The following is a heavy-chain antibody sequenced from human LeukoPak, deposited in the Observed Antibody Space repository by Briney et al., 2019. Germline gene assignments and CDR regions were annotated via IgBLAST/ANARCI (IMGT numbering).Heavy chain of an antibody. Sequence: PGGSLRLSCAASGFTFSSYGMHWVRQAPGKGLEWVAVIWYDGSNKYYADSVKGRFTISRDNSKNTLYLQMNSLRAEDTAVYYCARELEPSDSSGWAYYYYGMDVWGQGTTVTVSS. CDR1: GFTFSSYG. CDR2: IWYDGSNK. J-gene: IGHJ6*02. CDR3: ARELEPSDSSGWAYYYYGMDV. V-gene: IGHV3-33*01. D-gene: IGHD6-19*01.